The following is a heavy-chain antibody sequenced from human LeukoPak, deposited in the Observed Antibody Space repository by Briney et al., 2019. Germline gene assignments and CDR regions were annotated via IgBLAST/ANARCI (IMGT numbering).Heavy chain of an antibody. D-gene: IGHD6-19*01. CDR2: IYYSGST. CDR3: ARGPSGWYRGNWFDP. V-gene: IGHV4-39*07. J-gene: IGHJ5*02. CDR1: GGSISSSSYY. Sequence: SETLSLTCTVSGGSISSSSYYWGWIRQPPGKGLEWIGSIYYSGSTYYNPSLKSRVTISVDTSKNQFSLKLSSVTAADTAVYYCARGPSGWYRGNWFDPSGQGTLVTVSS.